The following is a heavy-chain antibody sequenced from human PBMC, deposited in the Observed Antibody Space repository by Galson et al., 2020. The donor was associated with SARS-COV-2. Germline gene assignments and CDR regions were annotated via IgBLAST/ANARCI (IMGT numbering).Heavy chain of an antibody. J-gene: IGHJ3*02. CDR1: GGSISSGGYY. CDR3: ARARGYRITMIVVVSAFDI. Sequence: ETSETLSLTCTVSGGSISSGGYYWSWIRQHPGKGLEWIGYIYYSGSTYYNPSLKSRVTISVDTSKNQFSLKLSSVTAADTAVYYCARARGYRITMIVVVSAFDIWGQGTMVTVSS. CDR2: IYYSGST. V-gene: IGHV4-31*03. D-gene: IGHD3-22*01.